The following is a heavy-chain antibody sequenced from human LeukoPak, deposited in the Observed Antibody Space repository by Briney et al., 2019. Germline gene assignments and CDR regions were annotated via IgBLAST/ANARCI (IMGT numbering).Heavy chain of an antibody. CDR2: MNPNSGNT. J-gene: IGHJ4*02. Sequence: ASVKVSCKASGYTFTGYYMHWVRQAPGQGLEWMGWMNPNSGNTGYAQKFQGRVTITRNTSISTAYMELSSLRSEDTAVYYCARGQDVWGQGTLVTVSS. CDR3: ARGQDV. V-gene: IGHV1-8*03. CDR1: GYTFTGYY.